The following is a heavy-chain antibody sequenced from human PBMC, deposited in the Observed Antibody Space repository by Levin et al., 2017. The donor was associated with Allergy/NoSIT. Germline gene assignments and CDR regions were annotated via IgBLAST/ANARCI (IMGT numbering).Heavy chain of an antibody. V-gene: IGHV4-31*03. CDR2: IYHSGNT. Sequence: PSETLSLTCTVSGGSMRIGAYYWSWVRQLPGKGLEWIGYIYHSGNTYYNPSLRSRVTISVDTSKKQFSLRLSAVTAAGTAVYYCARGGIQLWFDYWGQGTLVTVSS. CDR1: GGSMRIGAYY. J-gene: IGHJ4*02. D-gene: IGHD5-18*01. CDR3: ARGGIQLWFDY.